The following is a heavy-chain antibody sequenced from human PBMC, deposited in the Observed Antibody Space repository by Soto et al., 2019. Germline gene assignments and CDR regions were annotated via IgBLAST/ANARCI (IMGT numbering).Heavy chain of an antibody. J-gene: IGHJ5*02. V-gene: IGHV3-23*01. CDR3: ARTRITIFGVASFDP. CDR1: VFTFSSYS. Sequence: AGSLRLSCRAAVFTFSSYSMRWVRPAPGKGLEWVSLIIGSGGRTYYADSVKGRLTISRDNSKNQFSLKLSSVTAADTAVYYCARTRITIFGVASFDPRGQGTLVTVSS. D-gene: IGHD3-3*01. CDR2: IIGSGGRT.